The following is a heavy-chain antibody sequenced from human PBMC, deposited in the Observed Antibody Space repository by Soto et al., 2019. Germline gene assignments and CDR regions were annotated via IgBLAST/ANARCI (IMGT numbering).Heavy chain of an antibody. CDR1: GFTFSGSA. CDR3: TRRGLGYCSGGSCYSGPD. V-gene: IGHV3-73*02. J-gene: IGHJ4*02. D-gene: IGHD2-15*01. Sequence: EVQLVEAGGGLVQPGGSLKLSCAASGFTFSGSAMHWVRQASGKGLEWVGRIRSKANSYATAYAASVKGRFTISRDDSKNTAYLQKNSLKTEDTAVYYCTRRGLGYCSGGSCYSGPDWGQGTLVTVSS. CDR2: IRSKANSYAT.